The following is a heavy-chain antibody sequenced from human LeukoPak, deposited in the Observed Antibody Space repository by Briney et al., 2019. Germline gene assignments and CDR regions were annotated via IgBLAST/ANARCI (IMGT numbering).Heavy chain of an antibody. D-gene: IGHD3-3*01. CDR2: IYSSGST. Sequence: SETLSLTCTVSGGSISSNYWSWIRQPPGKGLEWIGYIYSSGSTSYNPSLKSRVTISVDTSKNQLSLKLSSVTAADTAVYYCARDFGRGYNWFDPWGQGTPVTVSS. J-gene: IGHJ5*02. CDR3: ARDFGRGYNWFDP. V-gene: IGHV4-59*01. CDR1: GGSISSNY.